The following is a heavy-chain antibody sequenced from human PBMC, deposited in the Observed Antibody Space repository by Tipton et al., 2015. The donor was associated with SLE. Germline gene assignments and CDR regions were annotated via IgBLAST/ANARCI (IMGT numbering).Heavy chain of an antibody. Sequence: QVQLVQSGAEVKKPGSSVKVSCKASGGTFSSYAISWVRQAPGQGLEWMGGIIPIFGTANYAQKFQGRVTITGDKSTSTAYMELSSRRSEDAAVYYCARVGAQWLVPAFDIWGQGTMVTVSS. CDR1: GGTFSSYA. D-gene: IGHD6-19*01. CDR3: ARVGAQWLVPAFDI. J-gene: IGHJ3*02. V-gene: IGHV1-69*06. CDR2: IIPIFGTA.